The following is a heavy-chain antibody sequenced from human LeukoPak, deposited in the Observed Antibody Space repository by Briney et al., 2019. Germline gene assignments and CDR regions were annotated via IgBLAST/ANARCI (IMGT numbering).Heavy chain of an antibody. CDR2: IKSKTDGGTT. J-gene: IGHJ4*02. V-gene: IGHV3-15*01. Sequence: GGSLRLSCAASGFTFSNAWMSWVRQAPGKGLEWVGRIKSKTDGGTTDYAAPVKGRFTISRDDSKNTLYLQMNSLKTEDTAVYYCTTGLGIAVAYDYWGQGTLVTVSS. CDR3: TTGLGIAVAYDY. CDR1: GFTFSNAW. D-gene: IGHD6-19*01.